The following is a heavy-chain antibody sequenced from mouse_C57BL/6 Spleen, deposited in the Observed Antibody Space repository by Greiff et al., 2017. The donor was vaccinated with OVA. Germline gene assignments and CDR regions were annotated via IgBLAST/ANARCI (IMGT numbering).Heavy chain of an antibody. CDR3: ARYDYDDWYFDV. D-gene: IGHD2-4*01. CDR2: IDPANGNT. CDR1: GFNIKNTY. Sequence: EVQGVESVAELVRPGASVKLSCTASGFNIKNTYMHWVKQRPEQGLEWIGRIDPANGNTKYAPKFQGKATITADTSSNTAYLQLSSLTSEDTAIYYCARYDYDDWYFDVWGTGTTVTVSS. J-gene: IGHJ1*03. V-gene: IGHV14-3*01.